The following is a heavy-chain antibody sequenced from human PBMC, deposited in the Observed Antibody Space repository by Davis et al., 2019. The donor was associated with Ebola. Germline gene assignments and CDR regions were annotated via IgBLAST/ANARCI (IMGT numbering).Heavy chain of an antibody. CDR1: GFTFSKYW. CDR2: IMQAGSEK. V-gene: IGHV3-7*01. Sequence: PGGSLRLSCAASGFTFSKYWMSWVRQAPGKGLEWVANIMQAGSEKYYVDSVKGRFTISRDNAKSSLYLQMNSLRDEDTGVYYCARDDSYGYSFDQWGQGTLVAVSS. CDR3: ARDDSYGYSFDQ. D-gene: IGHD5-18*01. J-gene: IGHJ4*02.